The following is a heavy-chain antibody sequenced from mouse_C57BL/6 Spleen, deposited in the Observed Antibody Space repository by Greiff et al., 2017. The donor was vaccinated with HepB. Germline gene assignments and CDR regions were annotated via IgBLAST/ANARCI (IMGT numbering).Heavy chain of an antibody. CDR3: ASDYGNYGVDY. Sequence: VQLQQSGPELVKPGASVKISCKASGYAFSSSWMNWVKQRPGKGLEWIGRIYPGDGDTNYNGKFKGKATLTADKSSSTAYMQLSSLTSEDSAVYFCASDYGNYGVDYWGQGTSVTVSS. CDR1: GYAFSSSW. D-gene: IGHD2-1*01. V-gene: IGHV1-82*01. CDR2: IYPGDGDT. J-gene: IGHJ4*01.